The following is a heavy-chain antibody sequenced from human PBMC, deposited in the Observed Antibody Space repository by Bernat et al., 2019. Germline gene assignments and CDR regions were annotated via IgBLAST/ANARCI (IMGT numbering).Heavy chain of an antibody. CDR1: GFTFSEAW. CDR3: TTGATH. J-gene: IGHJ4*02. D-gene: IGHD1-26*01. Sequence: EAQLVESGGGLVKPGGSLRLSCAASGFTFSEAWMYWVRQAPGKGLEWVARVKSKIDGGTIDYAAPVKGRFTISRDDLRSTLYLQMNSLKTEDTAVYCCTTGATHWGQGTLVTVSS. CDR2: VKSKIDGGTI. V-gene: IGHV3-15*01.